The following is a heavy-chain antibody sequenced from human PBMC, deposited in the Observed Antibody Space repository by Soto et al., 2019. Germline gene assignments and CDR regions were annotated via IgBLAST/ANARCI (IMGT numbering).Heavy chain of an antibody. CDR2: IYSGGST. D-gene: IGHD3-10*01. CDR3: ARLSGLPYYYYMDV. V-gene: IGHV3-53*04. Sequence: SWISKKPGKGLEWVSVIYSGGSTYYADSVKGRFTISRHNSKNTLYLQMNSLRAEDTAVYYCARLSGLPYYYYMDVWGKGTTVSVSS. J-gene: IGHJ6*03.